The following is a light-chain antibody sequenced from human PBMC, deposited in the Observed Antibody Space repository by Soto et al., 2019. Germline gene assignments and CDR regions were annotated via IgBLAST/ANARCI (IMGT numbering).Light chain of an antibody. CDR2: AAS. CDR1: QSISSY. Sequence: DIQMTQSPSSLSASVGDRVTITCRASQSISSYLNWYQQKPGKAPKLLIYAASSLQSGVPSSFSGSGSGTDFTLTISSLQPEDFATYYCQQSYSTLYPFGQGNKLEIK. CDR3: QQSYSTLYP. J-gene: IGKJ2*01. V-gene: IGKV1-39*01.